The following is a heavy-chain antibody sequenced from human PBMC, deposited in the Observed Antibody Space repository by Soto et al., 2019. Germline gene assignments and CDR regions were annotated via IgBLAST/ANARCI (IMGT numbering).Heavy chain of an antibody. CDR1: GFTFSSYS. D-gene: IGHD1-26*01. CDR2: ISSSSSTI. J-gene: IGHJ3*02. V-gene: IGHV3-48*02. CDR3: ARDPTSVGARAPSAFDI. Sequence: GGSLRLSCAASGFTFSSYSMNWVRQAPGKGLEWVSYISSSSSTIYYADSVKGRFTISRDNAKNSLYLQMNSLRDEDTAVYYCARDPTSVGARAPSAFDIWGRGTMVTVSS.